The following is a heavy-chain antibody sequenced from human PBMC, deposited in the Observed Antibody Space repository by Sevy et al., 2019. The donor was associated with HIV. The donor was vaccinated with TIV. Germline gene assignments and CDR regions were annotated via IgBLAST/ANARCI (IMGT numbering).Heavy chain of an antibody. CDR3: VRYANYDSEGSGYPFDD. Sequence: ASVKVSCKTSGYTFVTYGISWVRQVPGQGPQWMGWISGNDGSTREAQIFQDRVTMTTDRTTSKAYMEVRRLRSDDTAVYYCVRYANYDSEGSGYPFDDWGQGTLVTVSS. D-gene: IGHD3-22*01. V-gene: IGHV1-18*01. CDR2: ISGNDGST. J-gene: IGHJ4*02. CDR1: GYTFVTYG.